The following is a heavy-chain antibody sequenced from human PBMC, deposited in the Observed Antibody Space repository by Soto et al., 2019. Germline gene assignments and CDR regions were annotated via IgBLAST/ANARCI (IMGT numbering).Heavy chain of an antibody. V-gene: IGHV6-1*01. D-gene: IGHD2-15*01. CDR1: GVSVSINSDA. CDR3: ARGRGYCSGGSCDWFDP. Sequence: QTLSLEWAISGVSVSINSDAWNWIRQSPSRGLEWLGRTYYRSKWYNDYAVSVKSRITINPDTSKNQFSLQLNSVTPEDTAVYYCARGRGYCSGGSCDWFDPWGQGTLVTVSS. J-gene: IGHJ5*02. CDR2: TYYRSKWYN.